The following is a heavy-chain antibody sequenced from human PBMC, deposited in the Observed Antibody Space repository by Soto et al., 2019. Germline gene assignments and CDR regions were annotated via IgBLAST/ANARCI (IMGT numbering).Heavy chain of an antibody. J-gene: IGHJ3*02. CDR2: IIPILGIT. V-gene: IGHV1-69*02. CDR1: GGTFSSDT. CDR3: ARDEYGGNQGPDI. Sequence: QVQLVHSGAEVKKPGSSVKVSCKASGGTFSSDTINWVRQAPGQGLEWMGRIIPILGITNYAQKFQGRVTITADKSTSTAYMELSSLRSEDTAVYYCARDEYGGNQGPDIWGQGTMVTVSS. D-gene: IGHD4-17*01.